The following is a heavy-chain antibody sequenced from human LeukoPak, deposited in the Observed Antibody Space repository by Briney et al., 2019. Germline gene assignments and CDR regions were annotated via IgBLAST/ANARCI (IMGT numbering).Heavy chain of an antibody. CDR1: GGTFSSYA. D-gene: IGHD3-3*01. CDR3: APTTGDDFWSGYFDY. V-gene: IGHV1-2*02. CDR2: INPNSGGT. J-gene: IGHJ4*02. Sequence: ASVKVSCKASGGTFSSYAISWVRQAPGQGLEWMGWINPNSGGTNYAQKFQGRVTMTRDTSISTAYMELSRLRSDDTAVYYCAPTTGDDFWSGYFDYWGQGTLVTVSS.